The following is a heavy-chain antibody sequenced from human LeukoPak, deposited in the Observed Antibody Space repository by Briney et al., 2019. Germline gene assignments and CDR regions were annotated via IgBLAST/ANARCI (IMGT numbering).Heavy chain of an antibody. CDR2: MHHSGSS. CDR3: AGGYGSSWSFDH. V-gene: IGHV4-59*01. D-gene: IGHD2-2*01. CDR1: GGSISRYY. J-gene: IGHJ4*02. Sequence: SETLSLTCTVSGGSISRYYWNWVRQSPGRGLEWIGYMHHSGSSHYNPFLKSRVSISLDTSKNQFYLRVSSVTAADTAVYYCAGGYGSSWSFDHWGQGTLATVSS.